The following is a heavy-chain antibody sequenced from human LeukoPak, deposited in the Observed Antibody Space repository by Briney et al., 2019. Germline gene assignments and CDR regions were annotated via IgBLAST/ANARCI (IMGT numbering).Heavy chain of an antibody. V-gene: IGHV4-39*01. CDR1: GGSISSSSYY. CDR3: ARHLVVVVVPAATENWFDP. D-gene: IGHD2-2*01. CDR2: IYYSGST. J-gene: IGHJ5*02. Sequence: SETLSLTCTVSGGSISSSSYYWGWIRQPPGKGLEWIGSIYYSGSTYYNPSLKSRVTISVDTSTNQFSLKLSSVTAADTAVYYCARHLVVVVVPAATENWFDPWGQGTLVTVSS.